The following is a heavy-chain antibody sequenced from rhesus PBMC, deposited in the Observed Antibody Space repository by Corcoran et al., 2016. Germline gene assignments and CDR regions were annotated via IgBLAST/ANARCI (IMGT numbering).Heavy chain of an antibody. D-gene: IGHD6-25*01. CDR2: IYGSGSST. CDR1: GGSISSSY. Sequence: QLQLQESGPGLVKPSETLSVTCAVSGGSISSSYWSWIRPDPGKGLEWIEYIYGSGSSTNYNPSLKSRVTLSVDTSKNQLSLKLSSVTAADTAVYYCARDLRNIAASTTWGQGVLVTVSS. J-gene: IGHJ4*01. CDR3: ARDLRNIAASTT. V-gene: IGHV4-169*02.